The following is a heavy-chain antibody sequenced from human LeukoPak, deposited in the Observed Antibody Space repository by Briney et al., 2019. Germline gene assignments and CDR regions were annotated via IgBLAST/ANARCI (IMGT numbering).Heavy chain of an antibody. CDR2: VYYTGTT. D-gene: IGHD6-19*01. J-gene: IGHJ2*01. Sequence: SETLSLTCTVSGGSISPDYWGWIRQPPGKGLEWIAYVYYTGTTNFNPSLKSRFSISVDASRNQLSLRLTSVTAADTAVYYCARLRRVTVATYNYYYLDLWGRGTQVTVSS. CDR1: GGSISPDY. V-gene: IGHV4-59*01. CDR3: ARLRRVTVATYNYYYLDL.